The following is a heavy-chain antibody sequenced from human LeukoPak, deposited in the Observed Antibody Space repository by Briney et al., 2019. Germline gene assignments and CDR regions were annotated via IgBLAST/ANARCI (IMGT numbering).Heavy chain of an antibody. Sequence: GGSLRLSCAASGFTFSSYWMHWVRQAPGKGLVWVSRINSDGSSTSYADTLKGRFTITRDNANNTLYLQLNSLRSDDTAVYFCARDHVLVDYWGQGTLVTVSS. CDR3: ARDHVLVDY. V-gene: IGHV3-74*01. CDR2: INSDGSST. CDR1: GFTFSSYW. J-gene: IGHJ4*02. D-gene: IGHD4/OR15-4a*01.